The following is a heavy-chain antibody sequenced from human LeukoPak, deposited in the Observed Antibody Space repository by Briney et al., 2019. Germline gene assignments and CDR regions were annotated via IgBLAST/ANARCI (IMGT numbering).Heavy chain of an antibody. CDR2: TTEDGSKT. CDR1: GLTFSRSW. Sequence: PGGTLRLSCVASGLTFSRSWMDWVRQAPGKGLEWVANTTEDGSKTYYVDYAKGRFTISRDNANNFLYLQMDSLRVEDTAIYYCSKSLDYWGRGTLVTVSS. J-gene: IGHJ4*02. V-gene: IGHV3-7*01. CDR3: SKSLDY.